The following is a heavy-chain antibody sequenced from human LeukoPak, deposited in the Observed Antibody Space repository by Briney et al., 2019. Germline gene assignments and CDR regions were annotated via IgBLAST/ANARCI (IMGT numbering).Heavy chain of an antibody. CDR1: GYTFTSYG. D-gene: IGHD3-22*01. CDR3: ARSYYDSSGYYPGDY. CDR2: ISGYNGNT. Sequence: ASVKVSCKASGYTFTSYGISWVRQAPGQGLEWMGWISGYNGNTNYAQNLQDRVTMTTDTSTSTAYMELRSLRSDDTAVYYCARSYYDSSGYYPGDYWGQGTLVTVSS. J-gene: IGHJ4*02. V-gene: IGHV1-18*01.